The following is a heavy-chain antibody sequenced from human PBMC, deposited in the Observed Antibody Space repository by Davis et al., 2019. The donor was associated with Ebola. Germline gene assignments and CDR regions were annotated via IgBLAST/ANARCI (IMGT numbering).Heavy chain of an antibody. CDR2: IYIGGST. CDR1: GFTVSSNY. V-gene: IGHV3-53*04. D-gene: IGHD3-22*01. J-gene: IGHJ4*02. CDR3: ARQDLVGYYDSSGSFDY. Sequence: GGSLRLSCAASGFTVSSNYMSWVRHAPGKGLEWVSVIYIGGSTYYADSVKGRFTISRYNSKNTLYLQMNSLRAEDTAVYYCARQDLVGYYDSSGSFDYWGQGTLVTVSS.